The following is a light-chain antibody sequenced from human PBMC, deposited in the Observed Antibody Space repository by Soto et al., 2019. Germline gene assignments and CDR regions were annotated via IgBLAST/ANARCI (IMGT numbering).Light chain of an antibody. Sequence: PGERVTLSCRASQSVSSSYLTWYQQKPGQAPRLLIYGASTRATSIPARFSGSGSGTDFTLTISSLQPEDFAVYYCQQAPLGQGTRLEIK. CDR3: QQAP. J-gene: IGKJ5*01. V-gene: IGKV3D-7*01. CDR1: QSVSSSY. CDR2: GAS.